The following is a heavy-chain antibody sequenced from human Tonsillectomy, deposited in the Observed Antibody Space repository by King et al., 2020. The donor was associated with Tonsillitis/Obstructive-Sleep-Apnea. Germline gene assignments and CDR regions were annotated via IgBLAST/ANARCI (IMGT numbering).Heavy chain of an antibody. V-gene: IGHV3-30*04. Sequence: QPVQSGGGVVQPGRSRRLSCVASGVTFRHYAMHWVRQSRGKGLEWAALISYDGSDKYYADSVKGRFTVSRDNSKNTLYLQMNFLRPEDTAVYYCARGEMATISPAFDIWGQGTMLTVSS. J-gene: IGHJ3*02. CDR3: ARGEMATISPAFDI. CDR2: ISYDGSDK. D-gene: IGHD5-24*01. CDR1: GVTFRHYA.